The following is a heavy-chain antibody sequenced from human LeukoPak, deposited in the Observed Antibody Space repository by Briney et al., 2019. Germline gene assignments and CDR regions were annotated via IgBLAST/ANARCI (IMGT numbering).Heavy chain of an antibody. D-gene: IGHD6-19*01. CDR3: AKGSSGWYVSADY. CDR1: GFTFSSYA. V-gene: IGHV3-23*01. CDR2: ISDSGGST. Sequence: GGSPRLSCAASGFTFSSYAMSWVRQAPGKGLEWVSSISDSGGSTYYADSVKGRFTISRDNSKNTLDLQMNSLRAEDTAIYYCAKGSSGWYVSADYWGQGTPVTVSS. J-gene: IGHJ4*02.